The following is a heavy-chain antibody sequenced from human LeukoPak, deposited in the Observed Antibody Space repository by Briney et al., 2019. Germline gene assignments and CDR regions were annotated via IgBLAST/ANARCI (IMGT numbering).Heavy chain of an antibody. D-gene: IGHD3-16*02. V-gene: IGHV1-8*01. CDR3: AINYYDYVWGSYRVDY. J-gene: IGHJ4*02. Sequence: GASVKVSCKASGYTFTSYDINWVRQATGQGLEWMGWMNPNSGNTGYAQKFQGRVTMTRNTSISTAYMELSSLRSEDTAVYYCAINYYDYVWGSYRVDYWGRGTLVTVSS. CDR1: GYTFTSYD. CDR2: MNPNSGNT.